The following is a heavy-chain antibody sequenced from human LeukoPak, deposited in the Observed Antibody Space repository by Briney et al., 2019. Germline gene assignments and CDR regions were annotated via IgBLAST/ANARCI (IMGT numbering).Heavy chain of an antibody. Sequence: GGSLRLSCAASGFTFSNAWMSWVRQAPGKGLEWVGRIKSKTDGGTTDYAAPVKGRFTISRDDSKNTLYLQMNSLKTEDTAVYYCTTDHPLGPGHRRYCSGGSCYSIAFDVWGQGTMVTVSS. V-gene: IGHV3-15*01. CDR2: IKSKTDGGTT. D-gene: IGHD2-15*01. CDR1: GFTFSNAW. J-gene: IGHJ3*01. CDR3: TTDHPLGPGHRRYCSGGSCYSIAFDV.